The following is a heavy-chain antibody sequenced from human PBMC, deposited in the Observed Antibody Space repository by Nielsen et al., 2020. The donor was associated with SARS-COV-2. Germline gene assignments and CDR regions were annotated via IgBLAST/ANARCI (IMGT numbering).Heavy chain of an antibody. CDR2: IKSKTDGGTT. D-gene: IGHD4-23*01. V-gene: IGHV3-15*01. CDR1: GFTFGNAW. J-gene: IGHJ4*02. CDR3: TTTMTTVVTPLSY. Sequence: GGSLRLSCAASGFTFGNAWMSWVRQAPGKGLEWVGRIKSKTDGGTTDYAAPVKGRFTISRDDSKNTLYLQMNSLKTEDTAVYYCTTTMTTVVTPLSYWGQGTLVTVSS.